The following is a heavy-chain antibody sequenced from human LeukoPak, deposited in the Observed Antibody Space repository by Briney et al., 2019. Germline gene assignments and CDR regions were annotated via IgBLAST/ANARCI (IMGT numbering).Heavy chain of an antibody. CDR1: GGTLSSYA. V-gene: IGHV1-69*04. CDR3: ARVVGYYGSGSYYGY. CDR2: IIPILGIA. J-gene: IGHJ4*02. Sequence: ASVKVSCKASGGTLSSYAISWVRQAPGQGLEWMGRIIPILGIANYAQKFQGRVTITADKSTSTAYMELSSLRSEDTAVYYCARVVGYYGSGSYYGYWGQGTLVTVSS. D-gene: IGHD3-10*01.